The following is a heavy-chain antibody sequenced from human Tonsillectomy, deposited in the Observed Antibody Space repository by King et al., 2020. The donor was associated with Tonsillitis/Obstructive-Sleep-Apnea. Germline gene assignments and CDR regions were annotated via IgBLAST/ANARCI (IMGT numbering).Heavy chain of an antibody. CDR1: GGSISSSSYY. CDR3: SRQSDCWSGYSRPEYYFDY. J-gene: IGHJ4*02. CDR2: IYYSGST. D-gene: IGHD3-3*01. Sequence: QLQESGPGLVKPSETLSLTCTVSGGSISSSSYYWGWIRQPPGKGLEWIGSIYYSGSTYYNPSLKSRVTISVDTSTNQFSLKLRSVTAADTAVYYCSRQSDCWSGYSRPEYYFDYWGQGTLVTVSS. V-gene: IGHV4-39*01.